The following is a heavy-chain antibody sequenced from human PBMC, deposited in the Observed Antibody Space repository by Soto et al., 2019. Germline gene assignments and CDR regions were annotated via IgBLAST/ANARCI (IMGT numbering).Heavy chain of an antibody. CDR2: INPILSMS. Sequence: QVQLVQSGAEVKKPGSSVRVSCKASGDTFTFYSINWVRQAPGLGLEWMGRINPILSMSNYAQRLQGRVTMTADKSTSTAYMELSSLRSEDKAMYYCASSYGSGYRAFDYWGQGALVTVSS. V-gene: IGHV1-69*02. CDR3: ASSYGSGYRAFDY. D-gene: IGHD3-10*01. CDR1: GDTFTFYS. J-gene: IGHJ4*02.